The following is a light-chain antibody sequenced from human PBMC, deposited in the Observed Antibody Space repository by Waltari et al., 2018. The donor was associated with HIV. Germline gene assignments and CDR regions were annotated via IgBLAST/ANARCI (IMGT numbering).Light chain of an antibody. CDR2: GAS. CDR3: QQYNTWPPGNS. CDR1: QSVGSK. J-gene: IGKJ2*03. V-gene: IGKV3-15*01. Sequence: EIVVTQSPATLSVSPGERATLSSRASQSVGSKLAWYQQRPGQAPRLLIYGASTRATGVPARFSGSGSGTDFTLTISSLQSEDFAVYYCQQYNTWPPGNSFGQGTKLEIK.